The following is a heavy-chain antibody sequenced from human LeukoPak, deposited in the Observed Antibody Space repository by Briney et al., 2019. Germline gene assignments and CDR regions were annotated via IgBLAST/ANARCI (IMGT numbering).Heavy chain of an antibody. V-gene: IGHV3-48*02. D-gene: IGHD2-2*01. CDR3: ARGTSVVVPAANWFDP. Sequence: PGGSLRLSCAASGFTFSSYSMNWVRQAPGKGLEWVSYISSSSSTIYYADSVKGRFTISRDNAKNSLYLQMNSLRDEDTAVYYCARGTSVVVPAANWFDPWGQGTLVTVSS. CDR2: ISSSSSTI. CDR1: GFTFSSYS. J-gene: IGHJ5*02.